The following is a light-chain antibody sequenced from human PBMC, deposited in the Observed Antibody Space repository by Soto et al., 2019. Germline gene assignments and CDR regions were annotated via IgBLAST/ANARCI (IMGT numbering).Light chain of an antibody. V-gene: IGKV3-15*01. CDR3: QQYNNWPPVT. CDR2: GAS. Sequence: EIVMTQAPATLSVSPGERATLSCRASQSVSSNLAWYQQKPGQAPRLLIYGASTRATGIPARFSGSGSGTEFTLTISSLQSEDLAVYYCQQYNNWPPVTFGQGTKVDIK. J-gene: IGKJ1*01. CDR1: QSVSSN.